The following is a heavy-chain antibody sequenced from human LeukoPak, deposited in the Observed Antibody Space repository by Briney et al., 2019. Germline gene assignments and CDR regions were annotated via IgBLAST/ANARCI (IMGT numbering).Heavy chain of an antibody. CDR3: ARSSSRYCSGGSCYSGVLGYFDY. V-gene: IGHV3-21*01. Sequence: KTGGSLRLSCAASGFTFSSYSMNWVRQAPGKGLEWVSSISSSSSYIYYADSVKGRFTISRDNAKNSLYLQMNSLRAEDTAVYYCARSSSRYCSGGSCYSGVLGYFDYWGQGTLVTVSS. J-gene: IGHJ4*02. CDR1: GFTFSSYS. CDR2: ISSSSSYI. D-gene: IGHD2-15*01.